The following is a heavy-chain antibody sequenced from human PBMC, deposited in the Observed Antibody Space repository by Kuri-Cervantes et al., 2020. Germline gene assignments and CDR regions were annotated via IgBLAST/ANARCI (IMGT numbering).Heavy chain of an antibody. CDR3: AREATSVVTAANCFDY. J-gene: IGHJ4*02. V-gene: IGHV4-4*07. D-gene: IGHD2-21*02. CDR1: GGSISSYY. CDR2: IYTSGST. Sequence: SELLSPTCHVPGGSISSYYWSWIPQPAGKGLEWNGRIYTSGSTNYNPSLKSRVTISVDTSKNQFSLKMSTVTAADTAVYYCAREATSVVTAANCFDYWGQGTLVTVSS.